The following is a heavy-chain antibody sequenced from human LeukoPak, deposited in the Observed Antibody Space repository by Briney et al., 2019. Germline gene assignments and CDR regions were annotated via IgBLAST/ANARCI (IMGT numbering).Heavy chain of an antibody. CDR3: ARDYCSSTSCYVFDY. J-gene: IGHJ4*02. D-gene: IGHD2-2*01. Sequence: ASVKVSCKASGYTFTSYAMHWVRQAPGQRLEWMGWINAGNGNTKYSQKFQGRVTMTRDTSTSTVYMELSSLRSEDTAVYYCARDYCSSTSCYVFDYWGQGTLVTVSS. CDR1: GYTFTSYA. V-gene: IGHV1-3*01. CDR2: INAGNGNT.